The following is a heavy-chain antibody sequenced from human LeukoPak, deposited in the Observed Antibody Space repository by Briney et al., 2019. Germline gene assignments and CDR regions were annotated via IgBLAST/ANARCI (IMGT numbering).Heavy chain of an antibody. V-gene: IGHV4-4*07. CDR3: ARDVVAAAGTWDY. J-gene: IGHJ4*02. CDR1: GGSISNYY. Sequence: SETLSLTCTVSGGSISNYYWSWIRQPAGKGLEWIGHIYTSGSTNYNPSLKSRVTMSLDTSKNQFSLKLSSVTAADTAVYYCARDVVAAAGTWDYWGQGTLVTVSS. CDR2: IYTSGST. D-gene: IGHD6-13*01.